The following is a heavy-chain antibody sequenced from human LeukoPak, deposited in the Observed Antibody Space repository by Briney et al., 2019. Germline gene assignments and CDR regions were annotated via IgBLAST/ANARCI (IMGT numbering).Heavy chain of an antibody. CDR2: IYYSGST. CDR3: ARVNPGYRPDAFDI. CDR1: GGSISSYY. D-gene: IGHD6-13*01. V-gene: IGHV4-59*01. J-gene: IGHJ3*02. Sequence: SETLSLTCTVSGGSISSYYWSWIRQPPGKGLEWIGYIYYSGSTNYNPSLRSRVTISVDTSKNQFSLKLSSVTAADTAVYYCARVNPGYRPDAFDIWGQGTMVTVSS.